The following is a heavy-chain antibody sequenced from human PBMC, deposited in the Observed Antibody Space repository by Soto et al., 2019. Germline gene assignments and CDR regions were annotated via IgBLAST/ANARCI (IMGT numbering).Heavy chain of an antibody. CDR1: GGSFSGYY. Sequence: SETLSLTCAVYGGSFSGYYWSWIRQPPGKGLEWIGEINHSGSTNYNPSLKSRVTISVDTSKNQFSLKLSSVPAADTAVYYCARGLSSIAGYSGYDSRRGAFDIWGQGTMVTVSS. D-gene: IGHD5-12*01. J-gene: IGHJ3*02. CDR2: INHSGST. CDR3: ARGLSSIAGYSGYDSRRGAFDI. V-gene: IGHV4-34*01.